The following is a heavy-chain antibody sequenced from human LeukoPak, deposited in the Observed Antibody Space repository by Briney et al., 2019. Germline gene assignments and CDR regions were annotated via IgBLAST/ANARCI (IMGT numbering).Heavy chain of an antibody. CDR1: GGTFSSYA. Sequence: EASVKVSCKASGGTFSSYAISWVRQAPGQGLEWMGGIIPIFGTANYAQKFQGRVTITADESTSTAYMELSSLRSEDTAVYYCASSRYGYSSYAIIDYWGQGTLVTVSS. CDR3: ASSRYGYSSYAIIDY. CDR2: IIPIFGTA. J-gene: IGHJ4*02. D-gene: IGHD6-13*01. V-gene: IGHV1-69*01.